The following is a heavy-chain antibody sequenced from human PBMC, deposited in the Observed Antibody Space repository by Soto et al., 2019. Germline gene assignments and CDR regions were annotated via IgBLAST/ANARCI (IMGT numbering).Heavy chain of an antibody. CDR1: GFTFSSYW. J-gene: IGHJ4*02. CDR3: ARDRPMDDFWSGYWDY. V-gene: IGHV3-7*01. D-gene: IGHD3-3*01. CDR2: IKQDGSEK. Sequence: EVQLLESGGGLVQPGGSLRLSCAASGFTFSSYWMSWVRQAPGKGLEWVANIKQDGSEKYYVDSVKGRFTISRDNAKNSLYLQMNSLRAEDTAVYYCARDRPMDDFWSGYWDYWGQGTLVTVSS.